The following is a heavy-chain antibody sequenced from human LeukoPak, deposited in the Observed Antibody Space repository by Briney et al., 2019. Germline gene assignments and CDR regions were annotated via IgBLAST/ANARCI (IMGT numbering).Heavy chain of an antibody. J-gene: IGHJ3*02. CDR3: ARGPVGGATYYDGDAFDI. CDR1: GGSFSGYY. V-gene: IGHV4-59*01. Sequence: SETLSLTCAVYGGSFSGYYWSWIRQPPGKGLEWIGYIYYSGSTNYNPSLKSRVTISVDTSKNQFSLKLSSVTAADTAVYYCARGPVGGATYYDGDAFDIWGQGTMVTVSS. D-gene: IGHD1-26*01. CDR2: IYYSGST.